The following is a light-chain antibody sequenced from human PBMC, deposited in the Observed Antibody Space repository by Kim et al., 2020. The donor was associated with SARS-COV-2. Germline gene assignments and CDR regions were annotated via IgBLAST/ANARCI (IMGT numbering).Light chain of an antibody. Sequence: SSELTQDPAVSVALGQTVRITCQGDSLRRYYATWYQQKPGQAPILVIHGKNNGPPGILHRFSGSRSGKTASFIIIGTEAVDEDAYYCNCWQSNDDLGLGG. J-gene: IGLJ2*01. CDR3: NCWQSNDDLG. CDR2: GKN. V-gene: IGLV3-19*01. CDR1: SLRRYY.